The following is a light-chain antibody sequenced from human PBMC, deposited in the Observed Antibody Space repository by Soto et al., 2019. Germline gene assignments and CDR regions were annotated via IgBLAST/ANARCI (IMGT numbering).Light chain of an antibody. V-gene: IGKV3-15*01. Sequence: EIVMTQSPGPLSVSPGERVTLSCMASQSVRNNLAWYQQKPGQGPRLLIYDASTRATGIPARFSGSGSGTEFTLTISSLQSEDVAVYYCQQCNDWPWTLGQGTKVDIK. CDR2: DAS. CDR1: QSVRNN. CDR3: QQCNDWPWT. J-gene: IGKJ1*01.